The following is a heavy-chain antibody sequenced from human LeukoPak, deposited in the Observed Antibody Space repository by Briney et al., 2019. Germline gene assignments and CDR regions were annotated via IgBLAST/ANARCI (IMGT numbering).Heavy chain of an antibody. CDR1: GYTFTGYY. CDR3: AILGGVRGTKRAFDI. J-gene: IGHJ3*02. CDR2: INPNSGGT. D-gene: IGHD3-10*01. V-gene: IGHV1-2*02. Sequence: ASVKVSCKASGYTFTGYYMHWVRQAPGQGLEWMGWINPNSGGTNYAQKFQGRVTMTRDTSTSTAYMELSRLRSDDTAVYYCAILGGVRGTKRAFDIWGQGTMVTVSS.